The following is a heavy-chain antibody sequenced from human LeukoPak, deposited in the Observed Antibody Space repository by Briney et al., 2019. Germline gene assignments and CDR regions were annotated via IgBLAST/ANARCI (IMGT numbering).Heavy chain of an antibody. V-gene: IGHV3-30-3*01. CDR2: ISFDGTNK. CDR1: GXTSSYSA. J-gene: IGHJ4*02. Sequence: PGGSLRLSCAASGXTSSYSAMHWVRQAPGKGLEWVAVISFDGTNKYYADSVKGRFTISRDNSKNTVYVQMSSLRGDDSGVYYCAAGSSVDCSRTSCPPTDYWGQGTLVTVSS. D-gene: IGHD2-2*01. CDR3: AAGSSVDCSRTSCPPTDY.